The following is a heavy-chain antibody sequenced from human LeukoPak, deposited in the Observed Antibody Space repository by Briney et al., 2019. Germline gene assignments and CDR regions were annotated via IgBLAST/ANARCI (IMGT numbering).Heavy chain of an antibody. V-gene: IGHV4-34*01. D-gene: IGHD3-10*01. Sequence: PSETLSLTCAVYGGSFGAYYWSWIRQPAGMGLEWIGEINHSGSTNYNPSLKSRVTISIDTSKNQFSLKLISVTAVDTAVYYCGRLVRGVGYWYFDLWGRGTLVTVSS. CDR1: GGSFGAYY. J-gene: IGHJ2*01. CDR3: GRLVRGVGYWYFDL. CDR2: INHSGST.